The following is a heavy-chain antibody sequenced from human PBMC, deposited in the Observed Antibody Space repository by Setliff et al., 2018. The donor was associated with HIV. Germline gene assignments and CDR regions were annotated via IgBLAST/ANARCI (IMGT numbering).Heavy chain of an antibody. D-gene: IGHD1-26*01. CDR3: ASGPHGEGATEY. V-gene: IGHV1-69*13. CDR2: ITPIFGTA. J-gene: IGHJ4*02. Sequence: SVKVSCKASGGTFSSYAISWVRQAPGQGLEWMGGITPIFGTANYAQKFQGRVTITADESTSTAYLELRRLRSEDTAVYYCASGPHGEGATEYWGLGTLVTVSS. CDR1: GGTFSSYA.